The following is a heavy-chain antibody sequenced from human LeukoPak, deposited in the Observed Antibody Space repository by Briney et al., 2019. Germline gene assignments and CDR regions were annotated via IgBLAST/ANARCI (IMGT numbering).Heavy chain of an antibody. CDR3: ARVGDSAEYYFDY. CDR1: GFTFSSYG. V-gene: IGHV3-33*01. CDR2: IWYDGSNK. Sequence: HPGGSLRLSCAASGFTFSSYGMRWVRQAPGKGLEWVAVIWYDGSNKYYADSVKGRFTISRDNSKNTLYLQMNSLRAKDTAVYYCARVGDSAEYYFDYWGQGTLVTVSS. J-gene: IGHJ4*02. D-gene: IGHD3-16*01.